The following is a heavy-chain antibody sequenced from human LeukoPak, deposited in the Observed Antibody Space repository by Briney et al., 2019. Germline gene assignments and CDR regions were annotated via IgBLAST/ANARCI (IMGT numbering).Heavy chain of an antibody. CDR1: GGTSSSYA. CDR3: ASARFGELLKGRGFDY. D-gene: IGHD3-10*01. V-gene: IGHV1-69*13. J-gene: IGHJ4*02. Sequence: GASVKVSCKASGGTSSSYAISWVRQAPGQGLEWMGGIIPIFGTANYAQKFQGRVTITADESTSTAYMELSSLRSEDTAVYYRASARFGELLKGRGFDYWGQGTLVTVSS. CDR2: IIPIFGTA.